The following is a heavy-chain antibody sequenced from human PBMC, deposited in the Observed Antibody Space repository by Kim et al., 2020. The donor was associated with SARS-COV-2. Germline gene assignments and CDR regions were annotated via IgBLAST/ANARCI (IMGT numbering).Heavy chain of an antibody. J-gene: IGHJ4*02. Sequence: GGSLRLSCAASGFTFSSYGMHWVRQAPGKGLVWVSGISYDGSNKYYADSVKGRFTISRDNSKNTLYLQMNSLRAEDTAVYYCARENNLVRGVIVDYWGQGTLVTVSS. V-gene: IGHV3-30*04. D-gene: IGHD3-10*01. CDR2: ISYDGSNK. CDR3: ARENNLVRGVIVDY. CDR1: GFTFSSYG.